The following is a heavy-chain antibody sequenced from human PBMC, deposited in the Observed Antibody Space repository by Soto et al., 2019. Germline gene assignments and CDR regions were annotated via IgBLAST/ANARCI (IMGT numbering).Heavy chain of an antibody. CDR2: ISAYNGNT. CDR1: GYTFTSYG. D-gene: IGHD3-3*01. CDR3: ARDRYYDFWSGSKAYFDY. V-gene: IGHV1-18*01. Sequence: ASVKVSCKASGYTFTSYGISWVRQAPGQGLEWMGWISAYNGNTNYAQKLQGRVTMTTDTSTSTAYMELRSLRSDDTAVYYCARDRYYDFWSGSKAYFDYWGQGTQVTVSS. J-gene: IGHJ4*02.